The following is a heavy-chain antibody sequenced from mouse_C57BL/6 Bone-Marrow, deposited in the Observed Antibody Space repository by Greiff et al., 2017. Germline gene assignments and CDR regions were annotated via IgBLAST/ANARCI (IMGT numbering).Heavy chain of an antibody. Sequence: EVQLVESGPELVKPGASVKISCKASGYSFTGYYMNWVKQSPEKSLEWIGEINPSTGGTTYNQKFKAKATLTVDKSSSTAYMQLKSLTSEDSAVYYCARRSSHYYAMDYWGQGTSDTVSS. J-gene: IGHJ4*01. CDR1: GYSFTGYY. D-gene: IGHD1-1*01. CDR3: ARRSSHYYAMDY. V-gene: IGHV1-42*01. CDR2: INPSTGGT.